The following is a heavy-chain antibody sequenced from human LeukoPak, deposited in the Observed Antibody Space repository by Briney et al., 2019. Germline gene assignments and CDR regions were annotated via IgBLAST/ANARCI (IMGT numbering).Heavy chain of an antibody. CDR3: ATAYGSGSYYSFGRWFDP. Sequence: ASVKVSCKVSGYTLTELSVHWVRQAPGKGLEWMGGFDPEDGETIYAQKFQGRVTMTEDTSTDTAYMELSSLRSEDTAVYYCATAYGSGSYYSFGRWFDPWGQGTLVTVSS. J-gene: IGHJ5*02. V-gene: IGHV1-24*01. D-gene: IGHD3-10*01. CDR1: GYTLTELS. CDR2: FDPEDGET.